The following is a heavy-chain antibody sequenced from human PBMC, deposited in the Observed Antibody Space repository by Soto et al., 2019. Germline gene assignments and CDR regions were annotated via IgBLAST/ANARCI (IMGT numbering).Heavy chain of an antibody. D-gene: IGHD2-15*01. V-gene: IGHV1-18*01. Sequence: QVQLVQSGAEVKKLGASVRVSCKAPSYTFIRDGISWVRQAPGQGLEWMGWISTYNGNTNYAQKLQGRVTMTTDISTRTAYMELRSLRSDDTAVYYCSTPAFEYWGQGTLVTVSS. CDR2: ISTYNGNT. CDR1: SYTFIRDG. CDR3: STPAFEY. J-gene: IGHJ4*02.